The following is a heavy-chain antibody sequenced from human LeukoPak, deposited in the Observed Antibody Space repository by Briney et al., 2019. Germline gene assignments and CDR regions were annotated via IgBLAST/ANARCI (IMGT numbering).Heavy chain of an antibody. V-gene: IGHV1-2*02. CDR3: ARDHDWGVDY. CDR1: GFAFTDHY. J-gene: IGHJ4*02. Sequence: ASVTVSCKASGFAFTDHYMHWVRQAPGQGLEWMGWINGKRGDTNYAQNFQDRVTMTRDTSTSTVYMELSRLTVDDTAVYYCARDHDWGVDYWGQGTLVTVAS. CDR2: INGKRGDT. D-gene: IGHD7-27*01.